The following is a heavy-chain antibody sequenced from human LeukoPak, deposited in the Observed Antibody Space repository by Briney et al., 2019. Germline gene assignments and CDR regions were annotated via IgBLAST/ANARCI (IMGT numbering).Heavy chain of an antibody. J-gene: IGHJ4*02. Sequence: GGSLRLSCAASGFTVSSNYMSWVRQAPGKGLGWVSVIYSGGSTYYADSVKGRFTISRDNSKNTLYLQMNSLRAEDTAVYYCARVLSDITETTSEYWGQGTLVTVSS. CDR2: IYSGGST. CDR1: GFTVSSNY. CDR3: ARVLSDITETTSEY. V-gene: IGHV3-53*01. D-gene: IGHD1-20*01.